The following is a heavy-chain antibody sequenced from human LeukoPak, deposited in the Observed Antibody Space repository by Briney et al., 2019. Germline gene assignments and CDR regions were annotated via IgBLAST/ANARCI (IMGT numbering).Heavy chain of an antibody. CDR3: ARDIFSPRRENWFDP. CDR1: GFTFINSA. Sequence: GASVKVSCKASGFTFINSAMQWVRQARGQRLEWIGWIVVGSGNTNYAQKFQGRVTITTDESTSTAYMELSSLRSEDTAVYYCARDIFSPRRENWFDPWGQGTLVTVSS. D-gene: IGHD3-3*02. V-gene: IGHV1-58*02. CDR2: IVVGSGNT. J-gene: IGHJ5*02.